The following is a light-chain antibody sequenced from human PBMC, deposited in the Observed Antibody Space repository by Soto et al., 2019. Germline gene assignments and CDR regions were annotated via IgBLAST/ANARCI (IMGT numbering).Light chain of an antibody. J-gene: IGKJ1*01. Sequence: DIVMTQSPLSLPVTPGEPASISCRSSQGLLHSNGYNYLDWYLQKPGQSPQVLIYVGSNRASGVPDRFSGSGSGTDFTLKISRVEAEDVGVYYCMQALQTPTFGQGTKVDI. CDR1: QGLLHSNGYNY. CDR3: MQALQTPT. CDR2: VGS. V-gene: IGKV2-28*01.